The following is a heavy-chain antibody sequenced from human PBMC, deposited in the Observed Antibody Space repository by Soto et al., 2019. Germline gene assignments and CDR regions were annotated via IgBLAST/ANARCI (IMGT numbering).Heavy chain of an antibody. J-gene: IGHJ4*02. CDR3: ARDPPGNDGAFDY. Sequence: EVQLVESGGGLVQPGGSLRLSCAASGFSVSDNHMSWVRQAPGKGLEWVSLIYMSDSTYYADSVKGRFTISRDTSRNTLYLQMNSLRPEDTAVYYCARDPPGNDGAFDYWGQGTLVTVSS. D-gene: IGHD1-1*01. CDR2: IYMSDST. CDR1: GFSVSDNH. V-gene: IGHV3-66*01.